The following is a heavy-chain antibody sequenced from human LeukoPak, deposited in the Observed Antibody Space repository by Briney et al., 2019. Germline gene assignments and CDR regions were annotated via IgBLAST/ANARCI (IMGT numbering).Heavy chain of an antibody. Sequence: ASVTVSCKASGYTFTGYYMHWVRQAPGQGLEWMGWINPNSGGTNYAQKFQGRVTMTRDTSISTAYMELSRLRSDDTAVYYCARDLGIAAAGTFDYWGQGTLVTVSS. V-gene: IGHV1-2*02. CDR3: ARDLGIAAAGTFDY. CDR2: INPNSGGT. J-gene: IGHJ4*02. D-gene: IGHD6-13*01. CDR1: GYTFTGYY.